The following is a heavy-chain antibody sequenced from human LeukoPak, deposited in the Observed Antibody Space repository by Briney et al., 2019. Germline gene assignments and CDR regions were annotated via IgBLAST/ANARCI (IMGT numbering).Heavy chain of an antibody. Sequence: ASVKASCKASGYTFNSYGFNWVRQAPGQGLEWVGWISAYDGYTSYSQKLQDRVTMTTDASTTTAYLEVRSLRPDDTAVYYCARDHATYGSGGRYWGQGTPVTVSS. D-gene: IGHD3-10*01. CDR2: ISAYDGYT. CDR1: GYTFNSYG. CDR3: ARDHATYGSGGRY. J-gene: IGHJ4*02. V-gene: IGHV1-18*04.